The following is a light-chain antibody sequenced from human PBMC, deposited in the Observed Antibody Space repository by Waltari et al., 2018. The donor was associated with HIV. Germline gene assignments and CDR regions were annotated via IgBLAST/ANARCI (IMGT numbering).Light chain of an antibody. Sequence: SYELTQPLSVSVALGQTARVICGGNNIGSKSVHWYQQKPGQAPVLVIYRASNRPSGSPERFSGSNSGNTATLTISRAQAGDEADYYCQVWDSNTVIFGGGTRLTVL. J-gene: IGLJ2*01. CDR1: NIGSKS. V-gene: IGLV3-9*01. CDR3: QVWDSNTVI. CDR2: RAS.